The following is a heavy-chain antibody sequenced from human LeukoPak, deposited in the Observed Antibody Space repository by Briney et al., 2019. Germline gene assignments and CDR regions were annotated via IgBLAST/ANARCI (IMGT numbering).Heavy chain of an antibody. V-gene: IGHV4-34*01. Sequence: PSETLSLTCAVYGGSFSGYYWSWIRQPPGKGLEWIGEINHSGSTNYNPSLKSRVTISVDTSKNQFSLKLSSVTAADTAVYYCARVSGYDSFHVDCWGQGTLVTVSS. D-gene: IGHD5-12*01. J-gene: IGHJ4*02. CDR2: INHSGST. CDR3: ARVSGYDSFHVDC. CDR1: GGSFSGYY.